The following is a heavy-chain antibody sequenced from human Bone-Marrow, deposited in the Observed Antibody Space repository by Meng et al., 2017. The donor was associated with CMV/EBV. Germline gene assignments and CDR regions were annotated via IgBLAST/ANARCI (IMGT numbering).Heavy chain of an antibody. J-gene: IGHJ4*02. D-gene: IGHD3-3*01. CDR2: IKQDGSEK. CDR1: GFTFSSYW. V-gene: IGHV3-7*01. CDR3: ARDQDSYYDFWSGYYRSNYYFDY. Sequence: LSLTCAASGFTFSSYWMSWVRQAPGKGLEWVANIKQDGSEKYYVDSVKGRFTISRDNAKNSLYLQMNSLRAEDTAVYYCARDQDSYYDFWSGYYRSNYYFDYWGQGTLVTVSS.